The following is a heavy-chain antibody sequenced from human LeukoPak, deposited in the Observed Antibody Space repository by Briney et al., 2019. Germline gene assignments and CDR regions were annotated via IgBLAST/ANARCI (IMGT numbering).Heavy chain of an antibody. D-gene: IGHD1-26*01. J-gene: IGHJ4*02. CDR3: AKDKVGATSDYFDY. CDR1: GFTFSSYG. V-gene: IGHV3-30*12. CDR2: ISYDGSNK. Sequence: GGSLRLSCAASGFTFSSYGMHWVRQAPGKGLEWVAVISYDGSNKYYADSVKGRFTISRDNSKNTLYLQMNSLRAEDTAVYYCAKDKVGATSDYFDYWGQGTLVTVSS.